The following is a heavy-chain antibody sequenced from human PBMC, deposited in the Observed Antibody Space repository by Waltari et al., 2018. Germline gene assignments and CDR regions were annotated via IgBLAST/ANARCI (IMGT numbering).Heavy chain of an antibody. J-gene: IGHJ3*02. CDR1: GYTFTDYY. V-gene: IGHV1-69-2*01. Sequence: EVQLLQSGAELKKPGTAVKISCQLSGYTFTDYYIHWVQQAPGKGLQWMGLIDPEDGQTIYAEAFQGRVTITADTSIDTVYMELSSLTSDDSAVFYCATALGDSISASRPFDIWGQGTEITVSS. CDR3: ATALGDSISASRPFDI. CDR2: IDPEDGQT. D-gene: IGHD3-3*02.